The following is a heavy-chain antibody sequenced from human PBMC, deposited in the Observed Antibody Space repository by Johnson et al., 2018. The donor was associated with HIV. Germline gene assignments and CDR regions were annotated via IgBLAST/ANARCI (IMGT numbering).Heavy chain of an antibody. J-gene: IGHJ3*02. CDR2: ISYDGSEK. Sequence: QVQLVESGGGVVQPGRSLRLSCAASGFTFSSYAMHWVRQAPGKGLEWVAVISYDGSEKYYVDSVKGRCTISRDNSKNTLYLQMNSLRAEDTAVYYCAKAGDLYCSSTSCYVGAFDIWGQGTMVTVSS. V-gene: IGHV3-30*04. CDR1: GFTFSSYA. D-gene: IGHD2-2*01. CDR3: AKAGDLYCSSTSCYVGAFDI.